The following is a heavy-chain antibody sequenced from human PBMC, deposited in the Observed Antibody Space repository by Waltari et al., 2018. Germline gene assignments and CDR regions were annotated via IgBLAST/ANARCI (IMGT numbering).Heavy chain of an antibody. Sequence: QVQLVESGGGVVQPGRSLRLSCAASGFTFSSYGMHWVRQAPGKGLEWVAVISYDGSNKYYADSVKGRFTISRDNSKNTLYLQMNSLRAEDTAVYYCAKGGVAVAGRFDYWGQGTLVTVSS. CDR1: GFTFSSYG. D-gene: IGHD6-19*01. V-gene: IGHV3-30*18. CDR3: AKGGVAVAGRFDY. CDR2: ISYDGSNK. J-gene: IGHJ4*02.